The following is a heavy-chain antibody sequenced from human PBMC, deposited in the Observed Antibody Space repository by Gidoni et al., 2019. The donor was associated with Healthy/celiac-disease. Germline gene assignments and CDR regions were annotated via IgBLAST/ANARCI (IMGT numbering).Heavy chain of an antibody. Sequence: QVQLVESGGVMVQPGRSLRLSCAASGFTFSSYGLHWVRQAPGKGLEWVAVIWYDGSNKYYADYVKGRFTISRDNSKNTLYLQMNSLRAEDTAVYYCARELDMTTVTTHYYYYYMDVWGKGTTVTVSS. J-gene: IGHJ6*03. CDR2: IWYDGSNK. D-gene: IGHD4-17*01. V-gene: IGHV3-33*01. CDR3: ARELDMTTVTTHYYYYYMDV. CDR1: GFTFSSYG.